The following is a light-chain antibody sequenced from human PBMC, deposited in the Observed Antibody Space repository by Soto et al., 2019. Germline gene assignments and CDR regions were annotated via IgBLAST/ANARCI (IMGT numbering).Light chain of an antibody. V-gene: IGKV3-20*01. J-gene: IGKJ4*01. Sequence: IVLTQSPGTLSLSPGERATLSCRASESVSSSYFAWSQQKPGQAPRLLIYGASSRATGIPDRFSGSGSGTDFTLSISRLEPEDFAVYYCQQYGSSPLTFGGGTKVEIK. CDR3: QQYGSSPLT. CDR1: ESVSSSY. CDR2: GAS.